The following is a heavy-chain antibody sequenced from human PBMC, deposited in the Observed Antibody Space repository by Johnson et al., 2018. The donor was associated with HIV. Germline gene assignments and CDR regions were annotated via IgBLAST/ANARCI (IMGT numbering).Heavy chain of an antibody. V-gene: IGHV3-30*03. CDR1: GFTFDDYG. D-gene: IGHD6-19*01. CDR2: ISYDGSNN. J-gene: IGHJ3*02. Sequence: QVQLVQSGGGVIRPGGSLRLACAASGFTFDDYGMSWVRQAPGKGLEWVAVISYDGSNNYYADSVKGRFTISRDNSNNTLYLQMNSLRAEDTAIYYCTTASLPWLVRGNAFDIWGQGTMVTVSS. CDR3: TTASLPWLVRGNAFDI.